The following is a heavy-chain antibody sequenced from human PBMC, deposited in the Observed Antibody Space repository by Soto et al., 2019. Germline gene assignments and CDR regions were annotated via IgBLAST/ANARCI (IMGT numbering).Heavy chain of an antibody. Sequence: QVQLVESGGGVVQPGRSLRLSCAASGFTFSSYAMHWVRQAPGKGLEWVAVISYDGSNKYYADSVKGRFTISRDNAKNTLYLQMISLRAEDTAVYYCARGEQRGSPYYFCCGMDVWGQGTRVTVSS. J-gene: IGHJ6*02. CDR2: ISYDGSNK. D-gene: IGHD6-25*01. CDR3: ARGEQRGSPYYFCCGMDV. CDR1: GFTFSSYA. V-gene: IGHV3-30-3*01.